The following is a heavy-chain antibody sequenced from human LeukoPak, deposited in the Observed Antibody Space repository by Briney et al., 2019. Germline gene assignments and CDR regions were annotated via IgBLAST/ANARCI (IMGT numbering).Heavy chain of an antibody. Sequence: ASVKVSCKASGYTFTSYDINWVRQATGQGLEWMGWTNPNSGNTGYAQKFQGRVTMTRNTSISTAYMELSSLRSEDTAVYYCARGPYCSSTSCYAHDAFDIWGQGTMVTVSS. J-gene: IGHJ3*02. CDR1: GYTFTSYD. CDR2: TNPNSGNT. D-gene: IGHD2-2*01. CDR3: ARGPYCSSTSCYAHDAFDI. V-gene: IGHV1-8*01.